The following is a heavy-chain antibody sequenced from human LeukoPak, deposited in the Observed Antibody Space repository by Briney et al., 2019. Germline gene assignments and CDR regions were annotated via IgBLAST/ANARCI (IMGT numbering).Heavy chain of an antibody. CDR3: ASRPYYYGSGSYSFDP. CDR2: IYYSGST. Sequence: SETLSLTCAVYGGSFSGYYWSWIRQPPGKGLEWIGYIYYSGSTYYNPSLKSRVTISVDTSKNQFSLKLSSVTAADTAVYYCASRPYYYGSGSYSFDPWGQGTLVTVSS. V-gene: IGHV4-34*09. J-gene: IGHJ5*02. CDR1: GGSFSGYY. D-gene: IGHD3-10*01.